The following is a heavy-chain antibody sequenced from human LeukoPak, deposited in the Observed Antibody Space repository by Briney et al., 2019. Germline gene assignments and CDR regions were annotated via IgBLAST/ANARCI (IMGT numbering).Heavy chain of an antibody. Sequence: SETLSLTCAVYGGSFSGYYWSWIRQPPGKGLEWIGEINHSGSTNYNPSLKSRVTISVDTSKNQFSLKLSSVTAADTAVYYCARGYYDSWDYWGQGTLVTVSS. CDR3: ARGYYDSWDY. D-gene: IGHD3-22*01. J-gene: IGHJ4*02. V-gene: IGHV4-34*01. CDR2: INHSGST. CDR1: GGSFSGYY.